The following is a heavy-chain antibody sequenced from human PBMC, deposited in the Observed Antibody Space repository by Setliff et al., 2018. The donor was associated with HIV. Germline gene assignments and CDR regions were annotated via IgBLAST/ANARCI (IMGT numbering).Heavy chain of an antibody. CDR2: ILLFLGMG. CDR3: GAGQHSYSYLGYYYSGVDV. D-gene: IGHD3-10*01. CDR1: GGSFRTSV. J-gene: IGHJ6*02. V-gene: IGHV1-69*10. Sequence: SVKVSCKTSGGSFRTSVISWVRQAPGQGLEWVGGILLFLGMGDFAQKFQGRVTITADESTSIAYMELSSLRSDDTAIYYCGAGQHSYSYLGYYYSGVDVWGQGTTVTVSS.